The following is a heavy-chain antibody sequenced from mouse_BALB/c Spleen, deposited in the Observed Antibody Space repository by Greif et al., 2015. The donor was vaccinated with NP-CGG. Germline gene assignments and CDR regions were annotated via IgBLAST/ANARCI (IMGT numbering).Heavy chain of an antibody. D-gene: IGHD2-4*01. V-gene: IGHV5-17*02. CDR2: ISSGSSTI. Sequence: EVQLVESGGGLVQPGGSRKLSCAASGFTFSSFGMHWVRQAPEKGLEWVAYISSGSSTIYYADTVKVRFTISRDNPKNTLFLQMTSLRSEDTAMYYCARSTMITEAMDYWGQGTSVTVSS. J-gene: IGHJ4*01. CDR1: GFTFSSFG. CDR3: ARSTMITEAMDY.